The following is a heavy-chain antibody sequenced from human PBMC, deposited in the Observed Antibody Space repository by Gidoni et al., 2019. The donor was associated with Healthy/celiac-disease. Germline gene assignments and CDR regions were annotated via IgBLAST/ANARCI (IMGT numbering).Heavy chain of an antibody. D-gene: IGHD5-18*01. V-gene: IGHV3-48*01. J-gene: IGHJ4*02. CDR3: ARVSRGIQPNNYFDY. CDR2: IGGSSSTR. Sequence: EVQLVESGGGLVQTGGSLRLSWSASGFTFSNYNMNWVRQAPGKGLEWCSYIGGSSSTRYYADSVKGRFTISRDNAKSSLYLQMNSLSPEDTAVYYCARVSRGIQPNNYFDYWGQGTLVTVSS. CDR1: GFTFSNYN.